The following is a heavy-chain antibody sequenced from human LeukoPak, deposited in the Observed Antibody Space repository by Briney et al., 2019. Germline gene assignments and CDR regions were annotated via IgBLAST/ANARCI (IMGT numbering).Heavy chain of an antibody. D-gene: IGHD4-17*01. V-gene: IGHV3-48*03. CDR2: ISSSGRTI. Sequence: GGSLRLSCAASGFTFSNYEMNWDRQAPGKGLEWVSYISSSGRTIYYVDSVKGRFTISRDNAKNSLYLQMNSLRAEDTAVYYCARDGYYGDYTFDYWGEGTLATVSS. J-gene: IGHJ4*02. CDR3: ARDGYYGDYTFDY. CDR1: GFTFSNYE.